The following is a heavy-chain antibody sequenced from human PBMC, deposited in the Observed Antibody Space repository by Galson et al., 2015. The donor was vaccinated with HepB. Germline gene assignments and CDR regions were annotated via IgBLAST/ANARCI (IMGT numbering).Heavy chain of an antibody. CDR1: GYNFSRYW. V-gene: IGHV5-51*01. D-gene: IGHD1-26*01. CDR3: IRYYEGTPATLIDY. CDR2: IYPDDSEV. Sequence: QSGAEVKKPGESLKIPCKSSGYNFSRYWIGWLRQIPGKGLESMGIIYPDDSEVRYSPSFQGQVTISVDQSVSTAYLHWSGLKASDTAIDYCIRYYEGTPATLIDYWGQGTLVTVSP. J-gene: IGHJ4*02.